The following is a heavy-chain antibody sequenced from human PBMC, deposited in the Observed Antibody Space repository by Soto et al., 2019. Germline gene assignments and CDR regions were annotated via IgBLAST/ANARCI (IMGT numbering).Heavy chain of an antibody. D-gene: IGHD3-10*01. CDR1: GFTFSTYA. Sequence: PGGSLRLSCGASGFTFSTYAMTWVRQAPGAGLEWVSTINTGGRTKYTDSVKDRFSISRDKSKNTVYLQMNSLRAEDTAVYYCARDIPPFRPGHSGFWFDPWGQGTLVTVSS. CDR2: INTGGRT. CDR3: ARDIPPFRPGHSGFWFDP. J-gene: IGHJ5*02. V-gene: IGHV3-23*01.